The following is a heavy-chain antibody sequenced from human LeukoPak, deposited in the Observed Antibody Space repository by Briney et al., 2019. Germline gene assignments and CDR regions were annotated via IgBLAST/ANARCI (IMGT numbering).Heavy chain of an antibody. CDR1: GGSVSSLA. Sequence: SVKVSCKASGGSVSSLAVNWLRQAPGEGLEWPGAFIPMFATTNYAQEFQGRVTLTADESTSTAYMELSSLRSEDTAVYFCASGPFLTFDHTPEGYYHYYMDVWGKGTTV. D-gene: IGHD1-14*01. CDR3: ASGPFLTFDHTPEGYYHYYMDV. V-gene: IGHV1-69*13. CDR2: FIPMFATT. J-gene: IGHJ6*03.